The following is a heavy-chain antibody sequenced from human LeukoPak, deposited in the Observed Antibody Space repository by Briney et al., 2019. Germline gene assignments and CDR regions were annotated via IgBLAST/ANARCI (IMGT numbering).Heavy chain of an antibody. Sequence: NTSETLSLTCTVSGYSISSGYYWGWIRQPPGKGLEWIGSIYHSGSTYYNPSLKSRVTISVDTSKNQFSLKLSSVTAADTAVYYCAAHNEIVGATSLDYWGQGTLVTVSS. V-gene: IGHV4-38-2*02. D-gene: IGHD1-26*01. J-gene: IGHJ4*02. CDR1: GYSISSGYY. CDR3: AAHNEIVGATSLDY. CDR2: IYHSGST.